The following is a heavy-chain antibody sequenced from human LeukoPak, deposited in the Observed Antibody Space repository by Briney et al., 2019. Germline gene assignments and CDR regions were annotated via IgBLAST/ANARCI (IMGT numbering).Heavy chain of an antibody. J-gene: IGHJ4*02. V-gene: IGHV3-21*01. CDR1: GFTFSSYS. D-gene: IGHD3-22*01. CDR2: ISSSSSYI. CDR3: ARDTRMYYYDSSGYYYDY. Sequence: GGPLRLSCAASGFTFSSYSMNWVRQAPGKGLEWVSSISSSSSYIYYADSVKGRFTISRDNAKNSLYLQMNSLRAEDTAVYYCARDTRMYYYDSSGYYYDYWGQGTLVTVSS.